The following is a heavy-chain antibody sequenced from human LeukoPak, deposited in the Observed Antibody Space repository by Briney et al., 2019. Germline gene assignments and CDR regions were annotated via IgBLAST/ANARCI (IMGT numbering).Heavy chain of an antibody. D-gene: IGHD3-10*02. CDR1: GFTFNSYA. CDR2: ISGSGGNT. V-gene: IGHV3-23*01. J-gene: IGHJ6*04. Sequence: TGGSLRLSCAASGFTFNSYAMSWVRQAPGKGLEWVSAISGSGGNTYYADSVKGRFTISRDNAKNSLYLQMNSLRAEDTAVYYCAELGITMIGGVWGKGTTVTISS. CDR3: AELGITMIGGV.